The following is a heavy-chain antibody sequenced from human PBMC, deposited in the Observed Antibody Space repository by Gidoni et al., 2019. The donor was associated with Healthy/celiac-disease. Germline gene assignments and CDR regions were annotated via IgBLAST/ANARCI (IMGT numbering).Heavy chain of an antibody. Sequence: QVQLVQSGAEVKKPGASVKVSCKASGYTFTSYGISWVRQAPGQGLEWMGWISAYNGNTNYAQKLQGRVTMTTDTATSTAYMELRSLRSDDTAVYYCARGSEYYYDSSGYDAFDIWGQGTMVTVSS. CDR2: ISAYNGNT. J-gene: IGHJ3*02. V-gene: IGHV1-18*04. D-gene: IGHD3-22*01. CDR1: GYTFTSYG. CDR3: ARGSEYYYDSSGYDAFDI.